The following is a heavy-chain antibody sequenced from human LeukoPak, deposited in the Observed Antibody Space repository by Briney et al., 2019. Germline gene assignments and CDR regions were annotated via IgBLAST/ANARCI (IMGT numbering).Heavy chain of an antibody. D-gene: IGHD3-10*01. J-gene: IGHJ6*02. CDR3: ARVGITMVRGVIITGFYYGMDV. CDR1: GGSISSYY. V-gene: IGHV4-59*01. CDR2: IYYSGST. Sequence: PSETLSLTCTVSGGSISSYYWSWIRQPPGKGLEWIRYIYYSGSTNYNPSLKSRVTISVDTSKNQFSLKLSSVTAADTAVYYCARVGITMVRGVIITGFYYGMDVWGQGTTVTVSS.